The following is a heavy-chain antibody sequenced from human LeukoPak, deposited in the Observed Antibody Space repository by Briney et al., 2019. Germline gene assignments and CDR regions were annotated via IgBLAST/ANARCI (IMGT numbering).Heavy chain of an antibody. CDR3: AREVRFRRYFDY. CDR2: IYYSGST. D-gene: IGHD3-10*01. V-gene: IGHV4-30-4*01. J-gene: IGHJ4*02. Sequence: SETLSLTCTVSGGSISSGDYYWSWIRQPPGKGLEWIGYIYYSGSTYYNPSLKSRVTISVDTSKNQFSLKLSSVTAADTAVYYCAREVRFRRYFDYWGQGTLVTVSS. CDR1: GGSISSGDYY.